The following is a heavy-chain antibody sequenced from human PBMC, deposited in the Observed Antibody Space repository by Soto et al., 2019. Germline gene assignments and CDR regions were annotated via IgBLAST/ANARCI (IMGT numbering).Heavy chain of an antibody. Sequence: ASVKVSCKASGYTFTGYYMHWVRQAPGQGLEWMGWINPNSGGTNYAQKFQGWVTMTRDTSISTAYMELSRLRSDDTAVYYCGRGITMVRGVTRGGMDVWGQGTTVTVSS. CDR2: INPNSGGT. V-gene: IGHV1-2*04. CDR3: GRGITMVRGVTRGGMDV. D-gene: IGHD3-10*01. J-gene: IGHJ6*02. CDR1: GYTFTGYY.